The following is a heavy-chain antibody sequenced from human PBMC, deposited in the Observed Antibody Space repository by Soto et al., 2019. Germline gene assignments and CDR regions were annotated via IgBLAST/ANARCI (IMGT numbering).Heavy chain of an antibody. J-gene: IGHJ4*02. CDR3: ARDSEWVLQDYFAY. Sequence: QVQLQESGPGLVKPSETLSLTCTVSGGSISSYFWSWVRQPAGKGLEWIGRMYSSGNTNYNPSLKSRVTMSVDRIRNQFSLTLTSVTAADTAVYYCARDSEWVLQDYFAYWGQGTLVTVSS. D-gene: IGHD3-3*01. V-gene: IGHV4-4*07. CDR2: MYSSGNT. CDR1: GGSISSYF.